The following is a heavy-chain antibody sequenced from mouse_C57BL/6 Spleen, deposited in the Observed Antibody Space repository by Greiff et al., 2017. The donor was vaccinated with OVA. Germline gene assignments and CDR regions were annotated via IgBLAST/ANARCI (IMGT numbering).Heavy chain of an antibody. CDR2: ISYDGSN. CDR1: GYSITSGYY. Sequence: EVQLQESGPGLVKPSQSLSLTCSVTGYSITSGYYWNWIRQFPGNKLEWMGYISYDGSNNYNPSLKNRISITRDTSKNQFFLKLNSVTTEDTATYYCARRTGRNYFDYWGQGTTLTVSS. D-gene: IGHD4-1*01. CDR3: ARRTGRNYFDY. J-gene: IGHJ2*01. V-gene: IGHV3-6*01.